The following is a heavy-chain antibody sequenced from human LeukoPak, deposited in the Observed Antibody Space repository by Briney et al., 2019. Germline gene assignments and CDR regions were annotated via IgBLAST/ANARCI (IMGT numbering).Heavy chain of an antibody. CDR3: ARELGYGSGSYFLGHWFDP. D-gene: IGHD3-10*01. V-gene: IGHV1-2*02. CDR2: INPNSGGT. J-gene: IGHJ5*02. CDR1: GYTFTGYY. Sequence: GASVKVSCKASGYTFTGYYMHWVRQAPGQGLEWMGWINPNSGGTNYAQKFQGRVTMTRDTSISTAYMELSRLRSDDTAVYYCARELGYGSGSYFLGHWFDPWGQGTLVTVSS.